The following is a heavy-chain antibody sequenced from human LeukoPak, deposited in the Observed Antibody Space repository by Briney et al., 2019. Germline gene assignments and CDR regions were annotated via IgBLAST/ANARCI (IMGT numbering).Heavy chain of an antibody. V-gene: IGHV4-59*01. D-gene: IGHD2-2*01. CDR1: GGSISSYY. Sequence: SETLCLTCTVSGGSISSYYWSWIRQPPGKGLEWIGYFYYSGSTNYNPSLKSRVTISVDTSKNQFSLSLSSVTAADTAVYYCARDLYGGYCSRTSCYGNFFDPWGQGTLVTVSS. CDR3: ARDLYGGYCSRTSCYGNFFDP. CDR2: FYYSGST. J-gene: IGHJ5*02.